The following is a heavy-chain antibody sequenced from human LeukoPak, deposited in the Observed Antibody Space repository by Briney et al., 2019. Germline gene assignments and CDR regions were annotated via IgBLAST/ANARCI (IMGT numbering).Heavy chain of an antibody. CDR1: GFTFSDYY. CDR2: ISSSGSTI. Sequence: GGSLRLSCAASGFTFSDYYMSWIRQAPGKGLEWVSYISSSGSTIYYADSVKGRFTISRDNSKNTLYLQMNSLRAEDTAVYYCAKDIPALAAAGTGFDYWGQGTLVTVSS. CDR3: AKDIPALAAAGTGFDY. J-gene: IGHJ4*02. V-gene: IGHV3-11*04. D-gene: IGHD6-13*01.